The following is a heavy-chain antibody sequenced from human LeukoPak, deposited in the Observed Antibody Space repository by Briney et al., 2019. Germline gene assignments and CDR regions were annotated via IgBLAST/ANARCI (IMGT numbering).Heavy chain of an antibody. Sequence: GGSLRLSCAASGFTFSSYAMSWVRQAPGTGLEWVSAISGSGSSPYYADSVKGRFTISRDNSKNTLYLQMDSLSAEDTAVYYCARGVNIAAAQYGYWGQGTLVSVSS. V-gene: IGHV3-23*01. CDR3: ARGVNIAAAQYGY. D-gene: IGHD6-13*01. J-gene: IGHJ4*02. CDR1: GFTFSSYA. CDR2: ISGSGSSP.